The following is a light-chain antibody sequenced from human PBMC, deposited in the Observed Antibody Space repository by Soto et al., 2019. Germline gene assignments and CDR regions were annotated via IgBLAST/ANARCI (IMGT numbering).Light chain of an antibody. Sequence: EIVMTQSPATLSVSPGERATLSCRASQSVSSKLAWFQQKPGQAPSLLIYGVSTRATGVPVRVSGSGSGTEFTLTINSLQSEDCAVYYCQQYNNWPHTFGQGTKLEIK. CDR1: QSVSSK. J-gene: IGKJ2*01. V-gene: IGKV3-15*01. CDR3: QQYNNWPHT. CDR2: GVS.